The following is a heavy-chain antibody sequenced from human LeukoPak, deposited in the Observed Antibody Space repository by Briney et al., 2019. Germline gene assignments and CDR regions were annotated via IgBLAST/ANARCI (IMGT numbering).Heavy chain of an antibody. J-gene: IGHJ4*02. V-gene: IGHV3-21*01. CDR3: ARGAGPYGDYRDY. CDR2: ISYSSSYI. CDR1: GFTFSSYT. Sequence: GGSLRLSCAASGFTFSSYTMSWVRQAPGKGLEWVSSISYSSSYIYYADSVKGRFTISRDNAKNSLYLQMNSLRAEDTAVYYCARGAGPYGDYRDYWGQGTLVTVSS. D-gene: IGHD4-17*01.